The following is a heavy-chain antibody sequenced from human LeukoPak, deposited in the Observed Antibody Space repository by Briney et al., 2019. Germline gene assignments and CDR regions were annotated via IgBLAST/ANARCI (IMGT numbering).Heavy chain of an antibody. D-gene: IGHD3-10*01. CDR2: ISYDGSNK. J-gene: IGHJ4*02. V-gene: IGHV3-30*04. CDR3: ASYYYGSGSYTY. CDR1: GFTFSSYA. Sequence: PGGSLRHSCAASGFTFSSYAMHWVRQAPGKGLEWVAVISYDGSNKYYADSVKGRFTISRDNSKNTLYLQMNSLRAEDTAVYYCASYYYGSGSYTYWGQGTLVTVSS.